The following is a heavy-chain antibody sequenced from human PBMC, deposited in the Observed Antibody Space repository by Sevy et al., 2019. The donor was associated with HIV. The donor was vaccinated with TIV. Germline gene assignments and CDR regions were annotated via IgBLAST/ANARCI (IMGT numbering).Heavy chain of an antibody. J-gene: IGHJ4*02. V-gene: IGHV7-4-1*02. D-gene: IGHD6-13*01. CDR3: ARELGPFDY. CDR2: INTNTGNP. Sequence: ASVKVSCKASGYTFTSYGINWVRQAPGQGLEWMGWINTNTGNPTYVQAFTGRFVFSLATSVTTAYLQISSLKAEDTAVYYCARELGPFDYWGQGTLVTVSS. CDR1: GYTFTSYG.